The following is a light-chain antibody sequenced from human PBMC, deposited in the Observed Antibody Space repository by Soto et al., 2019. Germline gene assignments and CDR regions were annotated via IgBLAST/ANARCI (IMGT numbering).Light chain of an antibody. V-gene: IGKV1-39*01. CDR1: ETISNS. Sequence: DIQMTQSPSYLPASVGDRVTITCRASETISNSETWYQQQPGKAPRLLIFAASRVQNGISSRFSGSGSGTDFTLTINNVQPEDFASYFCQHTYSAPRTFGQGTRLEI. CDR2: AAS. J-gene: IGKJ2*01. CDR3: QHTYSAPRT.